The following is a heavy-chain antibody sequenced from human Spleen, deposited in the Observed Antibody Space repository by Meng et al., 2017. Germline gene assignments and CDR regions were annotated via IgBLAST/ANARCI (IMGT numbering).Heavy chain of an antibody. CDR3: ARDSGYSRTYYYGMDV. V-gene: IGHV3-30*04. Sequence: GESLKISCESSGFNFRSYPMHWVRQAPGLGLEWVAVISSDGGSEDYAGSVKGRFTISRDNSKNTLYLQMNSLRAEDTAVYYCARDSGYSRTYYYGMDVWGQGTTVTVSS. J-gene: IGHJ6*02. CDR2: ISSDGGSE. CDR1: GFNFRSYP. D-gene: IGHD5-18*01.